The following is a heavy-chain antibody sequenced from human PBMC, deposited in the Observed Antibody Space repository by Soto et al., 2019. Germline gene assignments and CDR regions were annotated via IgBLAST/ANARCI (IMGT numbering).Heavy chain of an antibody. Sequence: SICLSSSSTTFSFNSYAIHWVLQSQGKGLVYVSASSSNGGSTYYADSVKGRFTISRDNSKNTLYLQMSSLRAEDTAVYYCVKGLRRSSWHDAFDIWGQGTKVTVSS. D-gene: IGHD6-13*01. CDR3: VKGLRRSSWHDAFDI. CDR1: TFSFNSYA. CDR2: SSSNGGST. J-gene: IGHJ3*02. V-gene: IGHV3-64D*08.